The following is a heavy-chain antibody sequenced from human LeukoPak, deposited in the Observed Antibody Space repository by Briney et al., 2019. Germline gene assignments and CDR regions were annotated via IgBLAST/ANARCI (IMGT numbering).Heavy chain of an antibody. V-gene: IGHV3-66*02. CDR3: AIYDGRAAYFEY. D-gene: IGHD3-22*01. Sequence: GGSLRLSCAASGFTVSNNYMSWVRQAPGKGLEWVSVIYSGGTTYYADSVRGRFTISRDNSKNTVHLQMNSPRPEDTAVYYCAIYDGRAAYFEYWGQGTLVTVSS. J-gene: IGHJ4*02. CDR2: IYSGGTT. CDR1: GFTVSNNY.